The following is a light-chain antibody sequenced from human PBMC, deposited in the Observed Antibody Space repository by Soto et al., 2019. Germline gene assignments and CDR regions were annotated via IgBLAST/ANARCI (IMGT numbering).Light chain of an antibody. J-gene: IGKJ4*01. Sequence: EIVMTQSPASRSVSPGERATLSCRASQRVSSNLAWYQQQPGQAPRLLIYGASTRATGFPARFSGSGSGTEFTLTISSLQSEDFAVHYCQQYNNWPLTFGGGTKVDIK. CDR3: QQYNNWPLT. CDR1: QRVSSN. V-gene: IGKV3-15*01. CDR2: GAS.